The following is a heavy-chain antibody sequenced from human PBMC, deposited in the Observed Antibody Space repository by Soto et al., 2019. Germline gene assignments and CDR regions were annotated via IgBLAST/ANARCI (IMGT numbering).Heavy chain of an antibody. Sequence: EVQLVESGGGLVQPGGSLRLSCAASGFTVSSNYMSWFRQAPGKGLEGVSVIYSGGSTYYADSVKGRFTISRDNSKNTLYLQMNSLRAEDTAVYYCARDLCSGGSCYSPRFDYWGQGTLVTVSS. J-gene: IGHJ4*02. CDR1: GFTVSSNY. CDR2: IYSGGST. V-gene: IGHV3-66*01. CDR3: ARDLCSGGSCYSPRFDY. D-gene: IGHD2-15*01.